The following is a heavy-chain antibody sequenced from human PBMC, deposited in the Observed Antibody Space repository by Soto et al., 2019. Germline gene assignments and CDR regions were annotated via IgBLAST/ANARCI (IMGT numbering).Heavy chain of an antibody. Sequence: GSLRLSCAASGFTFSSYAMSWVRQGPGKGLEWVSAISGSGGSTYYADSVKGRFTISRDNSKNTLYLQMNSLRAEDTAVYYCAKPSMVRGVTDYYYYGMDVWGQGTTVTVSS. CDR2: ISGSGGST. J-gene: IGHJ6*02. D-gene: IGHD3-10*01. CDR1: GFTFSSYA. CDR3: AKPSMVRGVTDYYYYGMDV. V-gene: IGHV3-23*01.